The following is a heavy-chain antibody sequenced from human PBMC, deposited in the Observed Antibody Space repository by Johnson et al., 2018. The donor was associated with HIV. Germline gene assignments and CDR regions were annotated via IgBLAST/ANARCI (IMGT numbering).Heavy chain of an antibody. J-gene: IGHJ3*01. Sequence: EVQLVESGGGLVQPGGSLGLSCAASGFTFSNYWMSWVRQAPGKGLEWVANKKQDGSEKYYVDSVKGRFTISRDNAKSSLYLQVNSLRAEDTAMYFCARDLMDSSDYPPDAFDVWGQGTMVTVSP. CDR3: ARDLMDSSDYPPDAFDV. V-gene: IGHV3-7*05. CDR1: GFTFSNYW. D-gene: IGHD3-22*01. CDR2: KKQDGSEK.